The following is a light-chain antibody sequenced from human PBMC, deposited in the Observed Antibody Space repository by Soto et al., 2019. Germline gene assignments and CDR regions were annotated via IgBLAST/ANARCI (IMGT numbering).Light chain of an antibody. CDR3: CSYAGTYPLV. Sequence: QSVLTQPRSVSGSPGQSVTISCTGTSSDVGGYNYVSWYQPHPGKAPKLMIYDVSKRPSGVPDRFSGSKSGNTASLTISGLQAEDEADYYCCSYAGTYPLVFGTGTKVTVL. V-gene: IGLV2-11*01. CDR1: SSDVGGYNY. J-gene: IGLJ1*01. CDR2: DVS.